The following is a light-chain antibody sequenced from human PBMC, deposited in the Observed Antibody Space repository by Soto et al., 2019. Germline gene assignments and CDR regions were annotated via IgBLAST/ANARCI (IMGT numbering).Light chain of an antibody. V-gene: IGKV1-39*01. CDR2: AAS. J-gene: IGKJ5*01. CDR3: QKSYSTAIT. CDR1: QSISSY. Sequence: DIQITHSPCSRSASVGDRVTITFLASQSISSYLNWYQQKPGKAPKLLIYAASSLQSGVPSRFSGSGSGTDFTLTISSLQPEDFATYYCQKSYSTAITFGQGTRLEIK.